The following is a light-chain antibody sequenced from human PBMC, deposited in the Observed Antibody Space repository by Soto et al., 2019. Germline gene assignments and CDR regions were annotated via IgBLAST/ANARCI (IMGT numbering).Light chain of an antibody. Sequence: IPVTQSPSSLSASVGDRVTITCRASQRITTYLNWYQQKPGEAPKLLISTSGTLQRGVPSRFSGSGSGTDFTLTITALRPEDFATYFCQQTYSTPYTFGQGTKLEIK. CDR1: QRITTY. CDR2: TSG. CDR3: QQTYSTPYT. J-gene: IGKJ2*01. V-gene: IGKV1-39*01.